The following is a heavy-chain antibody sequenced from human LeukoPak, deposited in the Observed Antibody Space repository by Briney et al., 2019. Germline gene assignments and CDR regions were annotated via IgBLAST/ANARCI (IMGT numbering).Heavy chain of an antibody. CDR3: ARGGYSGYDSSPLYYYYMDV. D-gene: IGHD5-12*01. J-gene: IGHJ6*03. CDR2: ISYDGINK. CDR1: GFTFSSYA. V-gene: IGHV3-30*04. Sequence: GGSLRLSCAASGFTFSSYAMHWVRQAPGKGLEWVAVISYDGINKYYADSVKGRYTISRDNSKNTLYLQMNSLRAEDTAVYYCARGGYSGYDSSPLYYYYMDVWGKGTTVTVSS.